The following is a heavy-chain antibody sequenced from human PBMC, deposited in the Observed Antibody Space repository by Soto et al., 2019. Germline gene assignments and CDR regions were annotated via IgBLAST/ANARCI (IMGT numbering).Heavy chain of an antibody. Sequence: QVQLVQSGAEVKKPGASVKVSCKASGYTFTSYGISWVRQAPGQGLEWMGWINVYNGNTNYAQKLQGRVTMTTATSPSTAYLDLRSLRSADTAVYFCARDTSRGEYDYWGQGTLVTVSS. CDR2: INVYNGNT. CDR3: ARDTSRGEYDY. V-gene: IGHV1-18*01. D-gene: IGHD3-10*01. J-gene: IGHJ4*02. CDR1: GYTFTSYG.